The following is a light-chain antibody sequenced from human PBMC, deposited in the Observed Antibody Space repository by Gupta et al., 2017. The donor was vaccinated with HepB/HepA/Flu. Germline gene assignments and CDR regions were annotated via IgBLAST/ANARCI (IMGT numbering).Light chain of an antibody. CDR2: EVS. J-gene: IGKJ4*01. CDR3: MRSMELPLT. V-gene: IGKV2D-29*01. Sequence: DIVMTQTPLSLSVTPGQPASISCKSSQSLLHSDGKTYLYWYLQKPGQPPQLLIYEVSNRCSGVLDTFTRRGSGTDFTLRISRGEAEDIGVYYSMRSMELPLTFGGGTKVEIK. CDR1: QSLLHSDGKTY.